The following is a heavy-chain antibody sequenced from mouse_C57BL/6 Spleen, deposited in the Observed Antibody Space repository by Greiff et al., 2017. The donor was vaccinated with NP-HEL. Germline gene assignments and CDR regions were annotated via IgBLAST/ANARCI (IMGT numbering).Heavy chain of an antibody. CDR1: GFTFSDYG. Sequence: EVMLVESGGGLVKPGGSLKLSCAASGFTFSDYGMHWVRQAPEKGLEWVAYISSGSSTIYYADTVKGRFTISRDNAKNTLFLQMTSLRSEDTAMDYCARMGLRRSYYFDYWGQGTTLTVSS. J-gene: IGHJ2*01. CDR2: ISSGSSTI. V-gene: IGHV5-17*01. D-gene: IGHD2-4*01. CDR3: ARMGLRRSYYFDY.